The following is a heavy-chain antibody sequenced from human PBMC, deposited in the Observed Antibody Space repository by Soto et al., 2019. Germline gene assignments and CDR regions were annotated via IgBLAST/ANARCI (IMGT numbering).Heavy chain of an antibody. CDR3: ARDEKTGKEKHIVVVTAIPVFDY. J-gene: IGHJ4*02. CDR2: IWYDGGNK. Sequence: PGGSLRLSCAASGFTFSSYGMHWVRQAPGKGLEWVAVIWYDGGNKYYADSVKGRFTISRDNSKNTLYLQMNSLRAEDTAVYYCARDEKTGKEKHIVVVTAIPVFDYWGQGTLVTVSS. D-gene: IGHD2-21*02. V-gene: IGHV3-33*01. CDR1: GFTFSSYG.